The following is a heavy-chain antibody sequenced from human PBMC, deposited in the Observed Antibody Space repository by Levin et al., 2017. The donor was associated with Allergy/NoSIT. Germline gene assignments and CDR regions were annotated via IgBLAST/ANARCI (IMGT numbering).Heavy chain of an antibody. D-gene: IGHD6-19*01. CDR3: AKGEQISGWSFDY. Sequence: GESLKISCAASGFTFSSYAMSWVRQAPGKGLEWVSAVRGTGDTTYYADSVKGRFTISRDNSKNTLYLQMNSLRAEDTAVYYCAKGEQISGWSFDYWGQGTLVTVSS. CDR2: VRGTGDTT. CDR1: GFTFSSYA. J-gene: IGHJ4*02. V-gene: IGHV3-23*01.